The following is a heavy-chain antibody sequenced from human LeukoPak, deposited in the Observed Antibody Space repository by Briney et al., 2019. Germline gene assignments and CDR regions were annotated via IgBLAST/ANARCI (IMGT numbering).Heavy chain of an antibody. CDR2: LTATGRTK. CDR3: AKVYRVDSSWSHFDY. D-gene: IGHD6-13*01. J-gene: IGHJ4*02. CDR1: GFSFTTYA. V-gene: IGHV3-23*01. Sequence: QSGGSLRLSCTASGFSFTTYALGWVRQAPGKGLEWVSNLTATGRTKYYADSVKGRFTISRDNSKNTLYLQMNSLRADGTAVYYCAKVYRVDSSWSHFDYWGQGTLVTVSS.